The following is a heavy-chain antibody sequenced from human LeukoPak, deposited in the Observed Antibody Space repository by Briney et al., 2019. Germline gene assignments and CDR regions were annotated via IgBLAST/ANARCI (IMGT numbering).Heavy chain of an antibody. Sequence: SETLSLTCTVSGGSISSSRYYWGWIRQPPGKGLEWIGSIYYSGSTYYNPSLKSRLTISVDTTKNQFSLKLSSVTAADTAVYYCARYSSYQLLNWFDPWGQGTLVTVSS. J-gene: IGHJ5*02. CDR3: ARYSSYQLLNWFDP. CDR2: IYYSGST. D-gene: IGHD2-2*01. V-gene: IGHV4-39*07. CDR1: GGSISSSRYY.